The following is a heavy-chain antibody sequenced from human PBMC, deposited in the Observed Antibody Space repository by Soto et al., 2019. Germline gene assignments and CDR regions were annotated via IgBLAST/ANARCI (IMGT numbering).Heavy chain of an antibody. D-gene: IGHD3-16*01. Sequence: QVQLQESGPGLVKPSETLSLTCTVSGGSISSYYWSWIRQPPGKGLEWIGYIYYSGSTNYNPSLKSGVTISVDTAKNQFSLKLSSVSAADTAVYYCARVWGYAFDYWGQGTLVTVSS. CDR2: IYYSGST. CDR1: GGSISSYY. J-gene: IGHJ4*02. V-gene: IGHV4-59*01. CDR3: ARVWGYAFDY.